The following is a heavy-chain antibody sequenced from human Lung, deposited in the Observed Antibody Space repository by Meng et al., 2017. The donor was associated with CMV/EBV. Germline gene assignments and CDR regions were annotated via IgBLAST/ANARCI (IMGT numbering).Heavy chain of an antibody. CDR3: ATELITTAGTRREY. J-gene: IGHJ4*02. Sequence: GESLKISCAASGFTFSSYWMHWVRQVPGKGLVWVARINSDGSSTSYADSVKGRFTISRDNAKNTLYLQMNSLRAEDTAVYYCATELITTAGTRREYWGQGTLVTGSS. CDR2: INSDGSST. V-gene: IGHV3-74*01. CDR1: GFTFSSYW. D-gene: IGHD6-13*01.